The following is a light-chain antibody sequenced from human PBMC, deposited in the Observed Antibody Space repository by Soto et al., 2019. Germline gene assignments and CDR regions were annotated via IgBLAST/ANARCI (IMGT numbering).Light chain of an antibody. CDR1: QSVSSAQ. CDR2: GAS. CDR3: QQYGGPPRP. V-gene: IGKV3-20*01. Sequence: EIVLTQSPGTLSLSPGERATLSCRASQSVSSAQLAWYQQKPGQAPRLLIYGASSMATGIPDRFSGSGSGTDFALTISRLEPEDFAVYYCQQYGGPPRPLAQGTKVEIK. J-gene: IGKJ1*01.